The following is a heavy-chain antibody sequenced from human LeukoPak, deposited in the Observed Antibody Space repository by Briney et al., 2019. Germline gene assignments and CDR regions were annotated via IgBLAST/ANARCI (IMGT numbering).Heavy chain of an antibody. J-gene: IGHJ4*02. D-gene: IGHD3-10*01. CDR3: AREQPYGSGSPFDY. V-gene: IGHV3-48*03. Sequence: PGGSLRLSCAASGFTFSSYEMNWVRQAPGKGLEWLSYISTSDTTIYYADSVKGRFTISRDNAKNSLYLQMNSLRAEDTAVYYCAREQPYGSGSPFDYWGQGTLVTVSS. CDR2: ISTSDTTI. CDR1: GFTFSSYE.